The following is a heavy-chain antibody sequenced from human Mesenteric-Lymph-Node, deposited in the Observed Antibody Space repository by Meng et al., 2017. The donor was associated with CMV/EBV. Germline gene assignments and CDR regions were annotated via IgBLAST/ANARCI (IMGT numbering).Heavy chain of an antibody. CDR2: IFYTGST. J-gene: IGHJ4*02. CDR1: GGSVSNGAPS. CDR3: ANDYGSGSYRFDY. D-gene: IGHD3-10*01. V-gene: IGHV4-30-2*01. Sequence: VSGGSVSNGAPSWSWVRQPPGRGLELLGYIFYTGSTYYNPSLKGRVTMSMDRSKNQFSLKLTSVTTADTAVYYCANDYGSGSYRFDYWGQGTLVTVSS.